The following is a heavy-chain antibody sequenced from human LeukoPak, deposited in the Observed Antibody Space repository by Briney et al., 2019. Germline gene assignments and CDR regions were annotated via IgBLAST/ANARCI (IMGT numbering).Heavy chain of an antibody. V-gene: IGHV3-33*01. CDR1: GFTFSSYG. CDR2: IWYDGSNK. D-gene: IGHD6-13*01. CDR3: ARVGSSSWIDY. Sequence: GGSLGLSCAASGFTFSSYGMHWVRQAPGKGLEWVAVIWYDGSNKYYADSVKGRFTISRDNSKNTLYLQMNSLRAEDTAVYYCARVGSSSWIDYWGQGTLVTVSS. J-gene: IGHJ4*02.